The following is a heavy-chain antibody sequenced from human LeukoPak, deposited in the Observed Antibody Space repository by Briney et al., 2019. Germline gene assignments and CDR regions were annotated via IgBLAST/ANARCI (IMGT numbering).Heavy chain of an antibody. Sequence: GASVKVSCKASGYTFTSYGISWVRQAPGQGLEWMGWISAYNGNTNYAQKLQGRVTTTTDTSTSTAYMELRSLRSDDTAVYYCARDSIVVVPAAIVPYFDYWGQGTLVTVSS. CDR2: ISAYNGNT. D-gene: IGHD2-2*02. V-gene: IGHV1-18*01. CDR3: ARDSIVVVPAAIVPYFDY. CDR1: GYTFTSYG. J-gene: IGHJ4*02.